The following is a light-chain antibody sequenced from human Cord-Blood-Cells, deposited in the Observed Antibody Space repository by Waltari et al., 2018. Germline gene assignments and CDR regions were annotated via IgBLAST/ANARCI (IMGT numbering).Light chain of an antibody. V-gene: IGKV1-39*01. J-gene: IGKJ3*01. Sequence: DIQMTQSPSSLSASVGDRVTITCRASQSISSYLNWYQQKPGKAPKLLIYAASSLQSGVPSKLSGSRSRTDFTLTISSLQPEDFATYYCQQSYSTPCTFGPGTKVVI. CDR3: QQSYSTPCT. CDR1: QSISSY. CDR2: AAS.